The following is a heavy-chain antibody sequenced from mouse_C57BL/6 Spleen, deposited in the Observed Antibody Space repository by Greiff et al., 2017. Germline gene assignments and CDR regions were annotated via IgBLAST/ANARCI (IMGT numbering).Heavy chain of an antibody. D-gene: IGHD1-1*01. CDR3: AQHYGSGYGYIDV. CDR2: ISSGSSTI. V-gene: IGHV5-17*01. J-gene: IGHJ1*03. Sequence: VQLKESGGGLVKPGGSLKLSCAASGFTFSDYGMHWVRQAPEKGLEWVAYISSGSSTIYYADTVKGRFTISRDNAKNTLFLQMTSLRSEDTAMYYSAQHYGSGYGYIDVWGTGTTVTVSS. CDR1: GFTFSDYG.